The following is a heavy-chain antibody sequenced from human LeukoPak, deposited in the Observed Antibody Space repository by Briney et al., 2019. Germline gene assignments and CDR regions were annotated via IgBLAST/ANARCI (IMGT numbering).Heavy chain of an antibody. CDR3: SRGRSVAGAVWSPPIDY. V-gene: IGHV1-2*02. D-gene: IGHD6-19*01. CDR1: GYTFTGYY. J-gene: IGHJ4*02. CDR2: INPNGGGT. Sequence: GASVKVSCKASGYTFTGYYMHWVRQAPGQGLEWMGWINPNGGGTNYAQKFQGRITMTWDTSISTAYMELSRLTSDDTAVYYCSRGRSVAGAVWSPPIDYWGQGTLVTVSS.